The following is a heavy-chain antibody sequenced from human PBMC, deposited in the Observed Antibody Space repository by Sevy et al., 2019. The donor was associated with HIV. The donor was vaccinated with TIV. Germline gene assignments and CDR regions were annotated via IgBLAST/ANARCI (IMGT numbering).Heavy chain of an antibody. V-gene: IGHV3-23*01. CDR1: GLTFSNYA. Sequence: GGSLRLSCAASGLTFSNYAMSWVRQAPGKGLEWISAISGGGGNIYNAASVQGRFTISRDNSKNTLFLQMNSLTDGDKAVYYCAIHLGDYFWGSYGFDYWGQGTLVTVSS. CDR3: AIHLGDYFWGSYGFDY. D-gene: IGHD3-16*01. CDR2: ISGGGGNI. J-gene: IGHJ4*02.